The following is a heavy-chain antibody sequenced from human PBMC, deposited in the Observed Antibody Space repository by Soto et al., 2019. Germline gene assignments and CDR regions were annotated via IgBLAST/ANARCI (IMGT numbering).Heavy chain of an antibody. V-gene: IGHV4-30-4*01. CDR3: ARAPSPASYYYDSSGHY. D-gene: IGHD3-22*01. J-gene: IGHJ4*02. Sequence: TSETLSLTCTVSGGSISSGDYYWSWIRQPPGKGLEWIGYIYYSGSTHYNPSLKSRVTISVDTSKNQFSLKLSSVTAADTAVYYCARAPSPASYYYDSSGHYWGQGTLVTVSS. CDR2: IYYSGST. CDR1: GGSISSGDYY.